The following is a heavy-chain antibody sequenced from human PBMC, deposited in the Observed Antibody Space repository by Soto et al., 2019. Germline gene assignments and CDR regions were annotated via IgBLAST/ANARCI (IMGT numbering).Heavy chain of an antibody. CDR1: GGSISSTNW. D-gene: IGHD2-21*01. CDR3: ATLPPRIVVALLPIPT. CDR2: IYHSGSP. Sequence: QVQLRESGPGLVKTSVTLSLTCVVSGGSISSTNWWTWVRHPPGKGLEWIGEIYHSGSPTVSPSLRGRATISVDKSNNQLSLRLRSVTAADTAVYYCATLPPRIVVALLPIPTWGQGILVTVSS. J-gene: IGHJ5*02. V-gene: IGHV4-4*02.